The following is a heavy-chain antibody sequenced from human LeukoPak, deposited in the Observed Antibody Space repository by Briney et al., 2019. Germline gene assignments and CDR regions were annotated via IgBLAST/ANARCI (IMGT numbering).Heavy chain of an antibody. J-gene: IGHJ5*02. Sequence: GGSLRLSCAASGFTFSSYAMHWVRQAPGKGLEWVSGISGSGGSTYYADSVRGRFTISRDNSKNTLFLQMNSLGADDTAVYYCAKGPNSAATGYLNWFDPWGQGTLVTVSS. CDR2: ISGSGGST. CDR3: AKGPNSAATGYLNWFDP. V-gene: IGHV3-23*01. D-gene: IGHD2-15*01. CDR1: GFTFSSYA.